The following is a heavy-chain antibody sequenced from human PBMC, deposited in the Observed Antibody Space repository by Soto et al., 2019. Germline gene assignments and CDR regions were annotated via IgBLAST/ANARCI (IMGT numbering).Heavy chain of an antibody. D-gene: IGHD2-8*01. J-gene: IGHJ6*03. Sequence: SETLSLTCTVSGGSISSGGYYWSWIRQHPGKGLEWIGYIYYSGSTYYNPSLKSRVTISVDTSKNQFSLKLSSVTAADTAVYYCARLIFDSTRHNYYYYMDVWGKGTTVTVSS. CDR1: GGSISSGGYY. V-gene: IGHV4-31*03. CDR3: ARLIFDSTRHNYYYYMDV. CDR2: IYYSGST.